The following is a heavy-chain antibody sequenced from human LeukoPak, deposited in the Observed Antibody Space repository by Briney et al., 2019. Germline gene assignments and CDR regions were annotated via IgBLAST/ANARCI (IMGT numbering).Heavy chain of an antibody. Sequence: PGGSLRLSCAASGFTFSSYGMSWVRQAPGKGLEWVSSIGGSGVSTYYADSVKGRFTISRDNSKNTLYLQMNSLRPEDTAVYYCAPLAVADDYFDYWGQGTLVTVSS. J-gene: IGHJ4*02. V-gene: IGHV3-23*01. CDR1: GFTFSSYG. D-gene: IGHD6-19*01. CDR2: IGGSGVST. CDR3: APLAVADDYFDY.